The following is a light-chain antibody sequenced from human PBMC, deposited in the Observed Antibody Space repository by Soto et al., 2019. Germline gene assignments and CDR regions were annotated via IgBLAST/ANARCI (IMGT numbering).Light chain of an antibody. J-gene: IGLJ3*02. CDR3: SSYARSNILV. CDR1: SSDVGGYNY. Sequence: QYALTQPPSASGSPGQSVTISRTGTSSDVGGYNYVSWYQQHPGKVPKLMIYEVTKRPSGVPDRFSGSKSGNTASLTVSGLQAEDEADYYCSSYARSNILVFGGGTKVTVL. V-gene: IGLV2-8*01. CDR2: EVT.